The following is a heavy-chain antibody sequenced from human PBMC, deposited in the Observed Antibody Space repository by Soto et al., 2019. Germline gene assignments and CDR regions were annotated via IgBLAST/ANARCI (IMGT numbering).Heavy chain of an antibody. CDR2: IYYSGST. J-gene: IGHJ6*02. V-gene: IGHV4-59*01. Sequence: PSETLSLTCTVSGGSISSYYWSWIRQPPGKGLEWIGYIYYSGSTNYNPSLKSRVTISVDTSKNQFSLKLSSVTAADTAVYYCARGKRGTPPRGYYGMDVWGQGTTVTVSS. CDR1: GGSISSYY. CDR3: ARGKRGTPPRGYYGMDV. D-gene: IGHD2-8*01.